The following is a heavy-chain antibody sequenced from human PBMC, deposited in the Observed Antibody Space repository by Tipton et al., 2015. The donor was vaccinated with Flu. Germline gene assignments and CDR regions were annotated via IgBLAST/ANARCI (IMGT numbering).Heavy chain of an antibody. CDR1: GGSFSGYY. D-gene: IGHD3-22*01. CDR3: ARGRGRIVVVTTHAFDI. V-gene: IGHV4-34*01. J-gene: IGHJ3*02. Sequence: TLSLTCAVYGGSFSGYYWSWIRQPPGKGLEWIGEINHSGSTNYNPSLKSRVTISVDTSKNQFSLKLRTVTAADTAVHYCARGRGRIVVVTTHAFDIWGRGTMVTVSS. CDR2: INHSGST.